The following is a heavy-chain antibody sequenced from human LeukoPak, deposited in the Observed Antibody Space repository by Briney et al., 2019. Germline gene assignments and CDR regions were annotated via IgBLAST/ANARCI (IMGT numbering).Heavy chain of an antibody. J-gene: IGHJ6*02. Sequence: SVKVSCKASGGTFSSYAISWVRQAPGQGLEWMGGIIPIFGTANYAQKFQGRVTITTDESTSTAYMELSSLRSEDTAVYYCARDAYDSSGYWIYYYYGMDVWGQGTTVTVSS. CDR2: IIPIFGTA. V-gene: IGHV1-69*05. D-gene: IGHD3-22*01. CDR1: GGTFSSYA. CDR3: ARDAYDSSGYWIYYYYGMDV.